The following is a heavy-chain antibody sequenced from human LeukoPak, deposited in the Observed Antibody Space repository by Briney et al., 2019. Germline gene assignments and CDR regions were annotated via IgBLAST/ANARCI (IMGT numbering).Heavy chain of an antibody. D-gene: IGHD1-1*01. V-gene: IGHV3-30-3*01. CDR1: GFTFSSYA. CDR2: ISYDGSNK. Sequence: PGGSLRLSCAASGFTFSSYAMHWVRQAPGKGLEWVAVISYDGSNKYYADSVKGRFTISRDNSKNTLYLQMNGLRAEDTAVYYCARDYWVPYDAFDIWGQGTMVTVSS. J-gene: IGHJ3*02. CDR3: ARDYWVPYDAFDI.